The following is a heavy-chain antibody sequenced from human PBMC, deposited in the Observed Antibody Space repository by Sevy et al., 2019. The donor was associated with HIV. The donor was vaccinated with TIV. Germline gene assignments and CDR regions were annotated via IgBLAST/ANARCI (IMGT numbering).Heavy chain of an antibody. Sequence: GGSLRLSCAASGFTFSSYNMNWARQTPGKGLEWVSFISSGSGYIYYADSVKGRFTISRDNAKNSLYLQMNSLRAEDTAMYYCTRDKTILEGRYGMDVWGQGTTVTVSS. CDR3: TRDKTILEGRYGMDV. D-gene: IGHD3-3*01. V-gene: IGHV3-21*01. J-gene: IGHJ6*02. CDR2: ISSGSGYI. CDR1: GFTFSSYN.